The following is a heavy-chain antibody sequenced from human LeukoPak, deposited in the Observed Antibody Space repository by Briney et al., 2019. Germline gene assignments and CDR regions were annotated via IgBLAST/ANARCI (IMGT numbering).Heavy chain of an antibody. V-gene: IGHV3-7*01. CDR1: GFTFGSYW. CDR2: IKQDGSEK. J-gene: IGHJ3*02. CDR3: ARYSASIAVAGIDAFDI. Sequence: PGGSLRLPCAASGFTFGSYWMSWVRQAPGKGLEWVANIKQDGSEKYYVDSVKGRFTISRDNAKNSLYLQMNSLRAEDTAVYYCARYSASIAVAGIDAFDIWGQGTMVTVSS. D-gene: IGHD6-19*01.